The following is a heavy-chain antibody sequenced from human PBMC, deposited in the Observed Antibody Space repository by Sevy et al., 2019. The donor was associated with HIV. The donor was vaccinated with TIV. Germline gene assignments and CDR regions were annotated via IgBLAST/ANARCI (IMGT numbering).Heavy chain of an antibody. D-gene: IGHD3-22*01. J-gene: IGHJ4*02. V-gene: IGHV1-24*01. CDR2: FAPEDGET. CDR1: GYTLTELS. CDR3: ATAREYYEDSSGYLDY. Sequence: ASVKVSCKVSGYTLTELSMHWVRQAPGKGLEWMGRFAPEDGETIFAQKFQGRVTMTEDTSTDTAYMELSSLRSEDTAVYYCATAREYYEDSSGYLDYWGQGTLVTVSS.